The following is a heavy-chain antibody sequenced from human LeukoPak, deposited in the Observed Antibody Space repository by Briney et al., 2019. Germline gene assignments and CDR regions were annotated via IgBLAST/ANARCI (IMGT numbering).Heavy chain of an antibody. CDR1: GYTFTCNY. CDR3: ARDQEGFDY. J-gene: IGHJ4*02. CDR2: IYPRDGST. V-gene: IGHV1-46*01. Sequence: ASVKVSCKASGYTFTCNYIHWVRQAPGQGLEWMGVIYPRDGSTSYAQKFQGRVTVTRDTSMSTVHMELSGLRSEDTAVYYCARDQEGFDYWGQGTLVTVSS.